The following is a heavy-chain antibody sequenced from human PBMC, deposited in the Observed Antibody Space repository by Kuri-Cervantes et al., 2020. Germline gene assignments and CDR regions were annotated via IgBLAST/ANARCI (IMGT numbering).Heavy chain of an antibody. D-gene: IGHD2-2*01. Sequence: GESLKISCAASGFTFDDYGMSWVRQAPGKGLEWVSGINWNGDSTSYADSVKGRFTISRDNAKNSLYLQMNSLRAEDTAVYYCARGNCSSTSHYPPGYMDVWGKGTTVTVSS. J-gene: IGHJ6*03. CDR3: ARGNCSSTSHYPPGYMDV. CDR2: INWNGDST. V-gene: IGHV3-20*04. CDR1: GFTFDDYG.